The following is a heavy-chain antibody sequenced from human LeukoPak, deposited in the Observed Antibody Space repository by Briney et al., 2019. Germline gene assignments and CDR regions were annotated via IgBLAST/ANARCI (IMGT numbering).Heavy chain of an antibody. CDR3: ARSAVTVVIRGSWFDP. Sequence: PGGSLRLSCAASGFTFSSYSMHWVRQAPGKGLEWISYISSGSVTIYYADSVKGRFTISRDNAKNSLYLQMNSLRAEDTAVYYCARSAVTVVIRGSWFDPWGQGTLVTVSS. J-gene: IGHJ5*02. CDR1: GFTFSSYS. V-gene: IGHV3-48*01. CDR2: ISSGSVTI. D-gene: IGHD2-21*01.